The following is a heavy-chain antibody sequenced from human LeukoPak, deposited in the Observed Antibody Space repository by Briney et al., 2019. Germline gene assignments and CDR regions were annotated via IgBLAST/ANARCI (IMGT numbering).Heavy chain of an antibody. V-gene: IGHV4-4*07. D-gene: IGHD5-18*01. J-gene: IGHJ6*02. Sequence: PSETLSLTCTVSVGSISSYYWSWIRQPAGKGLEWIGRIYTSGSTNYNPSLKSRVTMSVDTSKNQFSLKLSSVTAAATAVYYCARDFVLENTAMGPGDYYYYGMDVWGQGTTVTVSS. CDR2: IYTSGST. CDR3: ARDFVLENTAMGPGDYYYYGMDV. CDR1: VGSISSYY.